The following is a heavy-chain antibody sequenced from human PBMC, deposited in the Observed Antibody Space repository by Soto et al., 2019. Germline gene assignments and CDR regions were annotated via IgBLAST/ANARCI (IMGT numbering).Heavy chain of an antibody. D-gene: IGHD3-3*01. J-gene: IGHJ4*02. CDR1: GGTFSSYA. CDR3: ARCGGTDDFWSGYYGNSFLHFDY. Sequence: SVKVSCKASGGTFSSYAISWVRQAPGQGLEWMGGIIPIFGTANYAQKFQGRVTITADESTSTAYMELSSLRSEDTAVYYCARCGGTDDFWSGYYGNSFLHFDYWGQGTQVTVSS. CDR2: IIPIFGTA. V-gene: IGHV1-69*13.